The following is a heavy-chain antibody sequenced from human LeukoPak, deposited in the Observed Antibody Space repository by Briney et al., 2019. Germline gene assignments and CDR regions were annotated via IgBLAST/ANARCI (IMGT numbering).Heavy chain of an antibody. J-gene: IGHJ4*02. Sequence: GGSLRLSCAASGFTVSSNFMRWVRQAPGKGLEWVSVIYSGGTPHYADSVKGRFTISRDNSKNTLYLQINSLRAEGTAVYYCARDLCSGGTCYPDYWGQGTLVTVSS. D-gene: IGHD2-15*01. CDR2: IYSGGTP. V-gene: IGHV3-66*01. CDR1: GFTVSSNF. CDR3: ARDLCSGGTCYPDY.